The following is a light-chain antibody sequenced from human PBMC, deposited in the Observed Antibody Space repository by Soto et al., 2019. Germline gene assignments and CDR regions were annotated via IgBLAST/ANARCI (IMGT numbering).Light chain of an antibody. CDR2: KAS. V-gene: IGKV1-12*01. CDR3: QQASSFPFT. J-gene: IGKJ4*01. CDR1: QVISSW. Sequence: DIQMTQSPSSVSASVGDRVTITCRASQVISSWLVWYQQKPGKAPKLLIYKASTLQSGVPSRFSGSASGTEFTITISSLQPEDFATYYCQQASSFPFTFGGGTEVEIK.